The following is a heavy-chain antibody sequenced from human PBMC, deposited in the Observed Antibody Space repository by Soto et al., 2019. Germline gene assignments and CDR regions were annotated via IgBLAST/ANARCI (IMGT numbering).Heavy chain of an antibody. CDR3: ARFNAHCSGGTCYSDY. J-gene: IGHJ4*02. Sequence: QVYLVQSGAEVKKPGASVKLSCKATGYTFSSYGISWVRQAPGQGLEWMGWTNTYTGDTIYAQKFQGRVSMTTDVLTTTSYMELRSLKSDDTAVYFWARFNAHCSGGTCYSDYWGQGTLVTVSS. CDR2: TNTYTGDT. CDR1: GYTFSSYG. D-gene: IGHD2-15*01. V-gene: IGHV1-18*01.